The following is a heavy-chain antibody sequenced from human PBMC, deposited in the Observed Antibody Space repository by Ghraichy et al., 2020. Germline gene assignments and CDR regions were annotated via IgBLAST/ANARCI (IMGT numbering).Heavy chain of an antibody. Sequence: GSLRLSCAASGFTFSSHWMSWVRQAPGKGLEWVANIKQDGSEKYYVDSVKGRFTISRDNAKNSLYLQMNSLRAEDTAVYYCARPLSGSSWQNDYWGQGTLVTVSS. J-gene: IGHJ4*02. CDR2: IKQDGSEK. CDR3: ARPLSGSSWQNDY. D-gene: IGHD6-13*01. CDR1: GFTFSSHW. V-gene: IGHV3-7*01.